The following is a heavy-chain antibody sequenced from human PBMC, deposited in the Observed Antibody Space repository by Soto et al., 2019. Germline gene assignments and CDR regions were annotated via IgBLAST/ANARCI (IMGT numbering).Heavy chain of an antibody. V-gene: IGHV1-69*13. CDR1: GGTFSSYA. CDR2: IIPIFGTA. J-gene: IGHJ6*02. CDR3: ARDRSWEWELPYPYYYYGMDV. D-gene: IGHD1-26*01. Sequence: SVKVSCKASGGTFSSYAISWVRQAPGQGLEWMGGIIPIFGTANYAQKFQGRVTITADESTSTAYMELSSLRSEDTAVYYCARDRSWEWELPYPYYYYGMDVWGQGTTVTVSS.